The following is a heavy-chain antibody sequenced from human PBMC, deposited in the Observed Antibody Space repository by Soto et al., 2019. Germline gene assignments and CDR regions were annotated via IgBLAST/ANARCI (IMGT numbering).Heavy chain of an antibody. V-gene: IGHV1-69*01. CDR3: ARDLVAVAGTGYYYGMDV. J-gene: IGHJ6*02. CDR2: IIPIFGTA. D-gene: IGHD6-19*01. CDR1: GGTFSSYA. Sequence: QVQLVQSGAEVKKPGSSVKVSCKASGGTFSSYAISWVRQAPGQGLEWMGGIIPIFGTANYAQKFQGRVTIIADESTSTAYMELSSLRSEDTAVYYCARDLVAVAGTGYYYGMDVWGQGTTVTVSS.